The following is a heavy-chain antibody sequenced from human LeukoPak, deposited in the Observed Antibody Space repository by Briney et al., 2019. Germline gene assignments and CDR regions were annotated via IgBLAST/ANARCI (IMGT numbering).Heavy chain of an antibody. Sequence: GGSLRLSCAASGFTFSSYWMSWVRQAPGKGLEWVANIKQDGSEKYYVDSVKGRFTISRDNAKNSLYLQMNSLRAEDTAVYYCARDQIPGDSSGWSPIGDFDYWGQGTLVTVSS. CDR1: GFTFSSYW. D-gene: IGHD6-19*01. CDR3: ARDQIPGDSSGWSPIGDFDY. V-gene: IGHV3-7*01. CDR2: IKQDGSEK. J-gene: IGHJ4*02.